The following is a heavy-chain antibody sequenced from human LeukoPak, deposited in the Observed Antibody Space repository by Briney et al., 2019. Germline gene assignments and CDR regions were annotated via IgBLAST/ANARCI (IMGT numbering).Heavy chain of an antibody. CDR1: GYTLTELS. D-gene: IGHD2-15*01. V-gene: IGHV1-24*01. CDR2: FDPEDGET. CDR3: ATIEVPGYCSGGSCYSSLYYFDC. J-gene: IGHJ4*02. Sequence: ASVKVSCKVSGYTLTELSMHWVRQAPGKGLEWMGGFDPEDGETIYAQKLQGRVTMTEDTSTDTAYMELSSLRSEDTAVYYCATIEVPGYCSGGSCYSSLYYFDCWGQGTLVTVSS.